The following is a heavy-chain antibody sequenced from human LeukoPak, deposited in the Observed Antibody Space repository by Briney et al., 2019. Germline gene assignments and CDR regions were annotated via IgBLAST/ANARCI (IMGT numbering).Heavy chain of an antibody. V-gene: IGHV4-34*01. Sequence: SETLSLTCAVYGGSFSGYYWGWIRQPPGKGLEWIGEINHSGSTNYNPSLKSRVTISVDTSKNQFSLKLSSVTAADTAVYYCARQRVVVTEGFDYWGQGTLVTVSS. J-gene: IGHJ4*02. CDR1: GGSFSGYY. CDR3: ARQRVVVTEGFDY. D-gene: IGHD2-15*01. CDR2: INHSGST.